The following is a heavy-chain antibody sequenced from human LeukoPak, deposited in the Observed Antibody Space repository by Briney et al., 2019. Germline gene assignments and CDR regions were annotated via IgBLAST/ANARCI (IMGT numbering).Heavy chain of an antibody. CDR2: INSDGSST. CDR3: ARDLPRTSGP. CDR1: GFTFSSDW. Sequence: PGGSLRLSCAASGFTFSSDWMHWARQTPGKGLVWVSHINSDGSSTNYADSVKGRFTISRDNAKNTLYLQMNSLRAEDTAVYYCARDLPRTSGPWGQGTLVTVSS. J-gene: IGHJ5*02. D-gene: IGHD3-10*01. V-gene: IGHV3-74*01.